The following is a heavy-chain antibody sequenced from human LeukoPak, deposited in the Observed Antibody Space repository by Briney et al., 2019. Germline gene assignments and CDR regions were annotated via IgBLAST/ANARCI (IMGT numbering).Heavy chain of an antibody. CDR1: GGSFSGYY. Sequence: PSETLSPTCAVYGGSFSGYYWSWIRQPPGKGLEWIGEINHSGSTNYNPSLKSRVTISVDTSKNQFSLKLSSVTAADTAVYYCARVLHYGSGSFLRYYYMDVWGKGTTVTVSS. D-gene: IGHD3-10*01. CDR2: INHSGST. CDR3: ARVLHYGSGSFLRYYYMDV. V-gene: IGHV4-34*01. J-gene: IGHJ6*03.